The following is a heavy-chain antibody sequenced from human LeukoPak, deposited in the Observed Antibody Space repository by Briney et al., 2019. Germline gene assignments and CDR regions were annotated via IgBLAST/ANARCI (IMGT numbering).Heavy chain of an antibody. J-gene: IGHJ4*02. V-gene: IGHV3-53*01. CDR2: IYSGGST. D-gene: IGHD5-18*01. CDR1: GFTFSSYG. CDR3: ASPGGADTAMGY. Sequence: GRSLRLSCAASGFTFSSYGMHWVRQAPGKGLEWVSVIYSGGSTYYADSVKGRFTISRDNSKNTLYLQMNSLRAEDTAVYYCASPGGADTAMGYWGQGTLVTVSS.